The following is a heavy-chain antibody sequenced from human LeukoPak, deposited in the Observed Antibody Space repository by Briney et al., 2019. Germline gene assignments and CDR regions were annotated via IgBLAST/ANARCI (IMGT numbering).Heavy chain of an antibody. V-gene: IGHV3-30*02. CDR1: RFTFSTYG. Sequence: GGSLRLSCAASRFTFSTYGMHWVRQAPGKALEWVAFIRYDGSNKYYADSVRGRFTISRDNSKNTLYLQMNSLRAEDTAVYYCAKFGKTVYLREIAVAPYFDYWGQGTLVTVSS. J-gene: IGHJ4*02. CDR2: IRYDGSNK. D-gene: IGHD6-19*01. CDR3: AKFGKTVYLREIAVAPYFDY.